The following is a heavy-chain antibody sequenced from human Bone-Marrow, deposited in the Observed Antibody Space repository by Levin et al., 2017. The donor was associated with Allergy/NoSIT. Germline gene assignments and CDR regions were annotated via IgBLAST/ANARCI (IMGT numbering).Heavy chain of an antibody. D-gene: IGHD6-13*01. J-gene: IGHJ6*04. Sequence: KGGESLKISCKDSGYSFTSYWISWVRQMPGKGLEWMGRIDPSDSYTNYSPSFQGHVTIPADKSISTAYLQWSSLKASDTAMYYCATTHRSSWYLPLVWGKGTTVSVSS. V-gene: IGHV5-10-1*01. CDR3: ATTHRSSWYLPLV. CDR2: IDPSDSYT. CDR1: GYSFTSYW.